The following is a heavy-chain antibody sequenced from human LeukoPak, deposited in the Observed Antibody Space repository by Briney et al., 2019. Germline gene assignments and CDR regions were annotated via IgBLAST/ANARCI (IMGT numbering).Heavy chain of an antibody. Sequence: GESLKISCKGSGYSFTSYWIGWVRQMPGKGLEWMGIIYPGDSDTRYSPSFQGQVTISADKSISTAYLQWSSLKASDTAMYYCARLKNDGGYSYGYFDYWGQGTLVTVSS. D-gene: IGHD5-18*01. J-gene: IGHJ4*02. CDR3: ARLKNDGGYSYGYFDY. CDR1: GYSFTSYW. CDR2: IYPGDSDT. V-gene: IGHV5-51*01.